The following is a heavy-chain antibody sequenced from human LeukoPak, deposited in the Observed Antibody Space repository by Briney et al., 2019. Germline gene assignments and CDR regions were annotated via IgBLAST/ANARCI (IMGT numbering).Heavy chain of an antibody. V-gene: IGHV3-66*01. Sequence: SGGSLRLSCAASGFTVSSNYMSWVRQAPGKGLEWVSVIYSGGSTYYADSVKGRFTISRDNSKNTLYLQMNSLRAEDTAVYYCASNMVPYGMDAWGQGTTVTVSS. CDR2: IYSGGST. CDR3: ASNMVPYGMDA. J-gene: IGHJ6*02. CDR1: GFTVSSNY. D-gene: IGHD3-10*01.